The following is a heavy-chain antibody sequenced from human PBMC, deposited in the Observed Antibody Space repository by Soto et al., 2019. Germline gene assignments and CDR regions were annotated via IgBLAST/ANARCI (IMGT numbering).Heavy chain of an antibody. Sequence: GGSLRLSCAASGFTFSSYAMSWVRQAPGKGLEWVSAISGSGGSTYYADSVKGRFTISRDNSKNTLYLQMNSLRAEDTAVYYCAGGDYDFWSGYWQVAFDIWGQGTMVTVSS. CDR3: AGGDYDFWSGYWQVAFDI. CDR2: ISGSGGST. J-gene: IGHJ3*02. D-gene: IGHD3-3*01. CDR1: GFTFSSYA. V-gene: IGHV3-23*01.